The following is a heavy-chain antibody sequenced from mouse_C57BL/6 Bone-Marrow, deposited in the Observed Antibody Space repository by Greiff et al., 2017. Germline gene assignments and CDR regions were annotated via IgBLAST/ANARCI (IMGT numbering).Heavy chain of an antibody. CDR1: GYAFTNYL. CDR3: ARGTTVGWYFDG. J-gene: IGHJ1*03. Sequence: QVLLQQSGAELVRPGTSVKVSCKASGYAFTNYLIEWVKQRPGPGLEWIGVINPGSGGTYYHEKFKGKATLTADKSSSTAYMQRSRLTSEDSAVYFCARGTTVGWYFDGWGTGTTVTVAS. D-gene: IGHD1-1*01. CDR2: INPGSGGT. V-gene: IGHV1-54*01.